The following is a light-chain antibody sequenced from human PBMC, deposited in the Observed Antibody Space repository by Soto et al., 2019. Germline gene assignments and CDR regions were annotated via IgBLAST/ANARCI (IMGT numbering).Light chain of an antibody. Sequence: EIVMTQSPATLSVSPGERATLSCRASQSVSSNLAWYQQKPGQDPRLLIYGASTRATGIPARFSGSGSGTEFTLTISSLQSEDFAVYYCQQYNNWPGSFGKGTKLDIK. CDR1: QSVSSN. V-gene: IGKV3-15*01. CDR3: QQYNNWPGS. J-gene: IGKJ2*01. CDR2: GAS.